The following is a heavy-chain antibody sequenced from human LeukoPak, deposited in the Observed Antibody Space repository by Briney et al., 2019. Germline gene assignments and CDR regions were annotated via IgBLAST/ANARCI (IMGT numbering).Heavy chain of an antibody. CDR2: ITNSGDNT. Sequence: GGSLRLSCAASGFTFSSYSMSWVRQAPGKGLEWVSAITNSGDNTYYADSVKGRFTISRDNSKNTLYLQINSLRAEDTAIYYCAKAPMEDSWYIHFDYWGQGTLVTVSS. CDR3: AKAPMEDSWYIHFDY. CDR1: GFTFSSYS. J-gene: IGHJ4*02. V-gene: IGHV3-23*01. D-gene: IGHD6-13*01.